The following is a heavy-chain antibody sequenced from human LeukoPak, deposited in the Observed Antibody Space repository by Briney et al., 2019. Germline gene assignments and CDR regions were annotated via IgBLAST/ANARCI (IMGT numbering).Heavy chain of an antibody. CDR1: GFTFSSYG. CDR2: IWYDGSNK. D-gene: IGHD6-13*01. V-gene: IGHV3-33*01. J-gene: IGHJ6*02. CDR3: ARATLSPYSSSFYGMDV. Sequence: GGPLRLSCAASGFTFSSYGMHWVRQAPGKGLEWVAVIWYDGSNKYYADSVKGRFTISRDNSKNTLYLQMNSLRAEDTAVYYCARATLSPYSSSFYGMDVWGQGTTVTVSS.